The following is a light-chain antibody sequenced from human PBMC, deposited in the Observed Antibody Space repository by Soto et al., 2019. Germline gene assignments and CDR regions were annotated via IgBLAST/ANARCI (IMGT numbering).Light chain of an antibody. CDR1: QSISNW. J-gene: IGKJ1*01. Sequence: DIQMTQSPSTLSASVGYRFTITCRASQSISNWLAWYQHKPGKAPKLLIYDASSLQSGVPSRFSGSGSGTEFTLTISSLQPDDFATYFCQQYSTYWTFGQGTTGDIK. V-gene: IGKV1-5*01. CDR2: DAS. CDR3: QQYSTYWT.